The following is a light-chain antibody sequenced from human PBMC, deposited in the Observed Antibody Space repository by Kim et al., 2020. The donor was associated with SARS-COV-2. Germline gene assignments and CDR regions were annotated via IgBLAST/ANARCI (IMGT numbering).Light chain of an antibody. V-gene: IGKV1-33*01. J-gene: IGKJ2*01. CDR3: QQYDNLPYT. CDR2: EAS. Sequence: ASVGDRVTITCQASQDIRNYLNWYQQKPGKAPKLLIYEASNLETGVPSRFSGSGSGTDFTFTISSLQPEDIATYYCQQYDNLPYTFGQGTKLEI. CDR1: QDIRNY.